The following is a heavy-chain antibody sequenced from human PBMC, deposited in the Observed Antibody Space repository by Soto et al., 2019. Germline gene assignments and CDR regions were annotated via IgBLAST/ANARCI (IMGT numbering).Heavy chain of an antibody. V-gene: IGHV1-46*01. CDR3: AREPIEYSSSSVAFDY. CDR2: IKPCGVTT. D-gene: IGHD6-6*01. J-gene: IGHJ4*02. Sequence: QVQLVQSGAEVKKPGASVRISCKASGYTFTNYYMHWVRQAPGQGLEWMGVIKPCGVTTTYAQEFQGRVSLTRATSTSTVYMELSSLKSEDTAVYYCAREPIEYSSSSVAFDYWGQGTLVTVSA. CDR1: GYTFTNYY.